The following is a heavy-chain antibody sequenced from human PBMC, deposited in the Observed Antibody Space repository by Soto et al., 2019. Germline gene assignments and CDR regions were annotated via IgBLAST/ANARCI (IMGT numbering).Heavy chain of an antibody. CDR2: ITNSGGST. D-gene: IGHD3-10*01. V-gene: IGHV3-23*01. J-gene: IGHJ4*02. CDR3: SSSSPASDY. Sequence: EVQLLESGGGLVQPGGSLRLSCVASGFTFSRFAMSWVRQAPGKGLEWVSGITNSGGSTYYADSEKGRFTISRDNSKNTVYLQMSSLRAGDACLYYCSSSSPASDYWGQGTLVNVSS. CDR1: GFTFSRFA.